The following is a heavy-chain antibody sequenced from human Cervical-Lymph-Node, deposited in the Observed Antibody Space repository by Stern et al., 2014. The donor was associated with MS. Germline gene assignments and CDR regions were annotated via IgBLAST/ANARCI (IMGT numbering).Heavy chain of an antibody. V-gene: IGHV3-33*01. CDR2: LWNDGVNK. CDR1: GFHFSNFG. J-gene: IGHJ4*02. CDR3: ARDIGVVDIVSTLPDY. Sequence: VQLVQSGGGVVQPGRSLRLSCAASGFHFSNFGLHWVRQAPGKGLEWVAVLWNDGVNKYYADSVKGRFTISRDDSKNTLYLQMNSLRAEDTAVYYCARDIGVVDIVSTLPDYWGQGTLVTVSS. D-gene: IGHD5/OR15-5a*01.